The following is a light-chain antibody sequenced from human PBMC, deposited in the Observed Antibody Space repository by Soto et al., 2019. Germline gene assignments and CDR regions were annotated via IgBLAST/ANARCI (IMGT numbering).Light chain of an antibody. CDR1: QSVGSS. V-gene: IGKV3-15*01. CDR2: RAS. CDR3: QQYHDWLALT. Sequence: EIVMTQSPATLSVSPGERATLSCRASQSVGSSLAWYQQKPGQGHRLLIYRASTRATGIPPRFSGSGSGIDFTLTIHSLQSEDFAVHAYQQYHDWLALTFCGGTKVEIK. J-gene: IGKJ4*01.